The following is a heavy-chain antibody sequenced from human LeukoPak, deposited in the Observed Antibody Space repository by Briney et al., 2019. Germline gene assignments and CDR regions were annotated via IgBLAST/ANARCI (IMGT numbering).Heavy chain of an antibody. CDR2: ISSSSDST. V-gene: IGHV3-23*01. CDR1: GFTFSSSA. CDR3: ARGRHCSSTTCYIDY. Sequence: GGSLRLSCAASGFTFSSSAMSWVRQAPGKGLEWVSSISSSSDSTYYADSVKGRFTISRDNSKNTMYLQMNSLRAEDTAVYYCARGRHCSSTTCYIDYWGQGTLVTVSS. D-gene: IGHD2-2*02. J-gene: IGHJ4*02.